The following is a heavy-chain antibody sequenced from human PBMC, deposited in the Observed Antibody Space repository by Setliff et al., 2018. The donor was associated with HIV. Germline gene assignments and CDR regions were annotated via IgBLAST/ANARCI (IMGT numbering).Heavy chain of an antibody. Sequence: SETLSLTCTVSGGSISSSTYFWGWIRQPPGKGLEWIGSIDYTGRTYYNPSLKSQVTISIDTSKNQFSLKVSSVTAADTAVYYCARGWEWGAPLDYWGQGTLVTVSS. CDR3: ARGWEWGAPLDY. D-gene: IGHD1-26*01. CDR2: IDYTGRT. J-gene: IGHJ4*02. V-gene: IGHV4-39*07. CDR1: GGSISSSTYF.